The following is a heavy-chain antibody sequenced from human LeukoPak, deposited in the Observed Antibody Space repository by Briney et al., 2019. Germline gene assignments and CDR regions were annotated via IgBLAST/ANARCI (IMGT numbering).Heavy chain of an antibody. Sequence: ASVKVSCKASGGTFSSYAISWVRQAPGQGLEWMGRIIPILCIANYAQKFQGRVTITADKSTSTAYMELSSLRSEDTAVYYCARRAVAGPSFDYWGQGTLVTVSS. D-gene: IGHD6-19*01. J-gene: IGHJ4*02. CDR1: GGTFSSYA. CDR3: ARRAVAGPSFDY. CDR2: IIPILCIA. V-gene: IGHV1-69*04.